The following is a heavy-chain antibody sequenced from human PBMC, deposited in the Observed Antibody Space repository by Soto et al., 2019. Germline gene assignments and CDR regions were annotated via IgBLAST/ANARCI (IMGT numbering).Heavy chain of an antibody. J-gene: IGHJ3*02. CDR1: GFTFSSYG. D-gene: IGHD2-2*01. Sequence: GGSLRLSCAASGFTFSSYGMHWVRQAPGKGLEWVAVIWYDGSNKYYADSVKGRFTISRDNSKNTLYLRMNSLRAEDTAVYYCARRGSTIVVVPAAMPEDDAFDIWGQGTMVTVS. CDR2: IWYDGSNK. CDR3: ARRGSTIVVVPAAMPEDDAFDI. V-gene: IGHV3-33*01.